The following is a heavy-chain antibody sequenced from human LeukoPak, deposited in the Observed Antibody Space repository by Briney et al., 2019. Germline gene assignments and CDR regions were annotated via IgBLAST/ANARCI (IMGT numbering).Heavy chain of an antibody. V-gene: IGHV3-48*02. J-gene: IGHJ4*02. Sequence: GGSLRLSWAASGFTFSSYSMNWVRQAPGKGLEWVSYISSSSSTIYYADSVKGRFTISRDNAKNSLYLQMNSLRDEDTAVYYCARDLARFGELSYPDYWGQGTLVTVSS. CDR2: ISSSSSTI. CDR1: GFTFSSYS. D-gene: IGHD3-10*01. CDR3: ARDLARFGELSYPDY.